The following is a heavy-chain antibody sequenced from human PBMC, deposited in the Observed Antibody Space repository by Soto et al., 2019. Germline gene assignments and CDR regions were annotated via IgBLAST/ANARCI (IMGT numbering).Heavy chain of an antibody. Sequence: GGSLRLSCAASGFTFSSYWMHWVRQAPGKGLVWVSRINSDGSSTSYADSVKGRFTISRDNAKNTLYLQMNSLRAEDTAVYYCARGDPPFTTIVVVVAAPFDYWGQGTLVTVSS. V-gene: IGHV3-74*01. D-gene: IGHD2-15*01. CDR2: INSDGSST. CDR1: GFTFSSYW. J-gene: IGHJ4*02. CDR3: ARGDPPFTTIVVVVAAPFDY.